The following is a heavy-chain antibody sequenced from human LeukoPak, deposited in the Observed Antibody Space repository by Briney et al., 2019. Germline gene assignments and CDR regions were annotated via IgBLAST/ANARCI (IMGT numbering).Heavy chain of an antibody. CDR2: INPSGGST. CDR3: ARDRSGYMDY. V-gene: IGHV1-46*01. Sequence: ASVKVSCKASGYTFTGYYIHWVRQAPGHGLEWMGIINPSGGSTSYAQKFQGRVTMTRDTSTSTVYMELSSLRSEDTAVYYCARDRSGYMDYWGQGTLVTVSS. J-gene: IGHJ4*02. CDR1: GYTFTGYY. D-gene: IGHD3-3*01.